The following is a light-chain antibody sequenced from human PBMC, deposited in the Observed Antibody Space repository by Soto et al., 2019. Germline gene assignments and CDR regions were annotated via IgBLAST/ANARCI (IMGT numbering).Light chain of an antibody. J-gene: IGKJ4*01. Sequence: EIVLTQSPATLSLSPGARATLSCRASQSVSSYLAWYQQKPGQAPRLLIYDASNRATGIPARFSGSGSGTDFTLPISSLEPEDFAVYYCQQRSNWLLTFGGGTKVEIK. CDR2: DAS. CDR1: QSVSSY. V-gene: IGKV3-11*01. CDR3: QQRSNWLLT.